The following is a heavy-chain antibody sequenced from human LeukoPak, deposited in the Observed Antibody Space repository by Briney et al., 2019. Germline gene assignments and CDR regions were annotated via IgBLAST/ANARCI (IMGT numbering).Heavy chain of an antibody. D-gene: IGHD3-10*01. CDR3: AREGYYGSGTAFDI. CDR1: GGSISSYY. CDR2: IYYSGST. Sequence: SETLPLTCTVSGGSISSYYWSWIRQPPGKGLEWIGYIYYSGSTNYNPSLKSRVTISVDTSKNQFSLKLSSVTAADTAVYYCAREGYYGSGTAFDIWSQGTMVTVSS. J-gene: IGHJ3*02. V-gene: IGHV4-59*01.